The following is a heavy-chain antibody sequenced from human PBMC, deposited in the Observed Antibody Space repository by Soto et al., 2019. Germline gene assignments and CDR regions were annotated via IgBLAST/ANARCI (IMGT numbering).Heavy chain of an antibody. J-gene: IGHJ5*02. V-gene: IGHV3-11*05. CDR3: AKDQYSGSYYWFDP. CDR2: ISSNGKYR. Sequence: GGSLRLSCAASRFTFSDYYMTWIRQAPGKGLEWVSYISSNGKYRGYADSVKGRFTISRDNAENSLYLQMNSLRAEDTAVYYCAKDQYSGSYYWFDPWGQGTLVTVSS. D-gene: IGHD1-26*01. CDR1: RFTFSDYY.